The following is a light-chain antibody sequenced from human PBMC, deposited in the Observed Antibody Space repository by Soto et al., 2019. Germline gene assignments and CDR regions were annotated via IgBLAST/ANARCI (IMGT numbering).Light chain of an antibody. CDR2: SAS. V-gene: IGKV1D-12*01. CDR3: QQGRTSPFS. J-gene: IGKJ3*01. Sequence: DIQMTQSPSFVSASLGDRVTLTCRASQYISIWLAWYQQRLGEAPRLLIFSASTLKNGVPARFSGSGSGTDFTHTISGLQPEDVATYYCQQGRTSPFSFGPGTKV. CDR1: QYISIW.